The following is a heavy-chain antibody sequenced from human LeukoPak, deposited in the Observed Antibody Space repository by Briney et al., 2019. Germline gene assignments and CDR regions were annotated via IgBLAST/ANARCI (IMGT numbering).Heavy chain of an antibody. D-gene: IGHD2-15*01. CDR3: ARVTEYCSGGSCHPRGAFDI. J-gene: IGHJ3*02. Sequence: ASVKVSCKASGYTFTSYGISWVRRAPGQGLEWMGWISVYNGNTNYAQKLQGRVTMTTDTSTNTAYMELRSLRSDDTAVYYCARVTEYCSGGSCHPRGAFDIWGQGTMVTVSS. CDR1: GYTFTSYG. CDR2: ISVYNGNT. V-gene: IGHV1-18*01.